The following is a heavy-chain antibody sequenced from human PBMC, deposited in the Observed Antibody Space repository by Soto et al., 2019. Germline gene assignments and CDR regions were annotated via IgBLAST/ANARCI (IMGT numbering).Heavy chain of an antibody. CDR2: ISGSGGST. V-gene: IGHV3-23*01. Sequence: VGSLRLSCAASGFTFSSYAMSWVRQAPGKGLEWVSAISGSGGSTYYADSVKGRFTISRDNSKNTLYLQMNSLRAEDTAVYYCANRYGGNSVRYFDYWGQGTLVTVSS. CDR3: ANRYGGNSVRYFDY. D-gene: IGHD2-21*02. CDR1: GFTFSSYA. J-gene: IGHJ4*02.